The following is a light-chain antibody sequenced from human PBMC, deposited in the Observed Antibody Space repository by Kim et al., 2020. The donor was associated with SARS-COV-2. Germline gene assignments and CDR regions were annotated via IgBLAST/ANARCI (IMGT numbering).Light chain of an antibody. CDR3: QQGSTTPWT. CDR1: QGISAL. J-gene: IGKJ1*01. V-gene: IGKV1-39*01. Sequence: ASVGDRVTISCRASQGISALFNWYQQRPGKAPKLLISIASNLRSGVPTRFTGSGSGTDFTLTISSLQPEDFATYYCQQGSTTPWTFGHGTKV. CDR2: IAS.